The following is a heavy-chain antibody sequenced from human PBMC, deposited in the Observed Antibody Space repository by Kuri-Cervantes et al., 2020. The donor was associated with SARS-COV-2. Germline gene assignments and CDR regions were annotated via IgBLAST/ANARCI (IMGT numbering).Heavy chain of an antibody. CDR1: GYSFTSYW. D-gene: IGHD6-19*01. J-gene: IGHJ6*02. CDR3: ARLTNGYSSGWYYYYGMDV. Sequence: KVSCKGSGYSFTSYWISWVRQMPGKGLEWMGIIYPGDSDTRYSPSFQGQVTISADKSISTAYLQWSSLKASDTAMYYCARLTNGYSSGWYYYYGMDVWGPGTMVTVSS. CDR2: IYPGDSDT. V-gene: IGHV5-51*01.